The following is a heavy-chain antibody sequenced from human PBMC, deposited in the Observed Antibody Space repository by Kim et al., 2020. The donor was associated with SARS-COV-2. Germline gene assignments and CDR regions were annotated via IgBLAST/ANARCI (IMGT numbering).Heavy chain of an antibody. V-gene: IGHV1-8*02. CDR2: MNPNSGNT. J-gene: IGHJ4*02. CDR1: GYTFSSYD. Sequence: ASVKVSCKASGYTFSSYDINWVRQATGQGPEWMGWMNPNSGNTGYAQKFQGRVTMTRNTSISTAYMELSSLRSEDTAVYFCARGRLEGYCSGGRCYYLDSWGQRTLVTVSS. CDR3: ARGRLEGYCSGGRCYYLDS. D-gene: IGHD2-15*01.